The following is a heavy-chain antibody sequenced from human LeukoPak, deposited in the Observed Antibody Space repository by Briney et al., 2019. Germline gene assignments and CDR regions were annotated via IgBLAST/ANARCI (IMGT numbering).Heavy chain of an antibody. D-gene: IGHD3-3*01. CDR1: GYTFTGYY. CDR2: INPNSGGT. Sequence: ASVKVSCKASGYTFTGYYMHWVRQAPGQGLEWMGWINPNSGGTNYAQKFQGRVTMTRDTSISTAYMELSRLRSDDTAVYYCARVCFWSGYFNWFDPWGQGTLVTVSS. J-gene: IGHJ5*02. V-gene: IGHV1-2*02. CDR3: ARVCFWSGYFNWFDP.